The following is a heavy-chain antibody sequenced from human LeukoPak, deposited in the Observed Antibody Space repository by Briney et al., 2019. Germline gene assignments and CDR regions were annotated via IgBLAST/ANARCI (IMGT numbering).Heavy chain of an antibody. CDR1: GITFRNYW. CDR3: ATDDYRGLGY. Sequence: GGSLRLSCAASGITFRNYWMHWVRQTPGKGLVWVSHIIQDGTGTFYADSVKGRFTISRDNAKNTLYLQMDNLRAEDTAVYYCATDDYRGLGYWGQGTLVTVSS. V-gene: IGHV3-74*01. CDR2: IIQDGTGT. D-gene: IGHD3-16*01. J-gene: IGHJ4*02.